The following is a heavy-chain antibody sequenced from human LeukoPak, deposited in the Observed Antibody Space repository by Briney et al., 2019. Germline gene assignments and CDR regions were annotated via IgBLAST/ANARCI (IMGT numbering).Heavy chain of an antibody. Sequence: SETLSLTCTVSGGSISSYYWSWIRQPPGKGLEWIGYIYYSGSTNYNPSLKSRVTISVDTSKNQFSLKLSSVTAADTAVYYCVRGGFRELRYNWFDPWGQGTLVTVSS. CDR2: IYYSGST. CDR3: VRGGFRELRYNWFDP. CDR1: GGSISSYY. J-gene: IGHJ5*02. V-gene: IGHV4-59*01. D-gene: IGHD3-10*01.